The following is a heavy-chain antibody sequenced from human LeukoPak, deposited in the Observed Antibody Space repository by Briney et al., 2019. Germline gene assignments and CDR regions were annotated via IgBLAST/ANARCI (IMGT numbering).Heavy chain of an antibody. CDR1: GGSISSGGYY. V-gene: IGHV4-31*03. CDR3: ARATHGDYAWFDP. J-gene: IGHJ5*02. D-gene: IGHD4-17*01. CDR2: IYYSGST. Sequence: TLSLTCTVSGGSISSGGYYWSWIRQHPGKGLEWIGYIYYSGSTYYNPSLKSRVTISVDRSKNQFSLKLSSVTAADTAVYYCARATHGDYAWFDPWGQGTLVTVSS.